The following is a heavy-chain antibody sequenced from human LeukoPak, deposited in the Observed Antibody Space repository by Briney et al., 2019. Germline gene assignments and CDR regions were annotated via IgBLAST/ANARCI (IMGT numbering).Heavy chain of an antibody. CDR1: GYTFTGYY. Sequence: ASVKVSCKASGYTFTGYYMQWVPQAPGQGLEWMGWINPNNGGTNYAQKFQGRVTMTRDTSISTAYMELSRLRSDDTAVYYCARRGGTYCNFDYWRQGFLVTVSS. CDR3: ARRGGTYCNFDY. J-gene: IGHJ4*02. CDR2: INPNNGGT. V-gene: IGHV1-2*02. D-gene: IGHD2-15*01.